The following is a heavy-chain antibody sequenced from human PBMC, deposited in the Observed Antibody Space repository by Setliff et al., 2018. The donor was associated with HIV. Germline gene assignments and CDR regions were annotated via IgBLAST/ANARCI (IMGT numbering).Heavy chain of an antibody. CDR3: TTAGHGSLDFDY. J-gene: IGHJ4*02. CDR1: GGSFSGYY. D-gene: IGHD1-1*01. CDR2: IKSEADGGTE. Sequence: ETLSLTCAVYGGSFSGYYWTWIRQTPGKGLEWIGRIKSEADGGTEESAAFLKGRFTISRDDSKNTLFLQMNSLKVEDTALYYCTTAGHGSLDFDYWGQGTRVTVSS. V-gene: IGHV3-15*01.